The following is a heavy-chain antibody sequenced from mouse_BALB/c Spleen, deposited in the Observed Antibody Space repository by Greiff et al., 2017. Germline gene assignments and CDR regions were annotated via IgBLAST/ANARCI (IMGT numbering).Heavy chain of an antibody. J-gene: IGHJ4*01. CDR3: ARKRGDYGYAMDY. CDR2: IWSGGST. V-gene: IGHV2-2*01. CDR1: GFSLTSYG. Sequence: VHLVESGPGLVQPSQSLSITCTVSGFSLTSYGVHWVRQSPGKGLEWLGVIWSGGSTDYNAAFISRLSISKDNSKSQVFFKMNSLQADDTAIYYCARKRGDYGYAMDYWGQGTSVTVSS. D-gene: IGHD1-1*01.